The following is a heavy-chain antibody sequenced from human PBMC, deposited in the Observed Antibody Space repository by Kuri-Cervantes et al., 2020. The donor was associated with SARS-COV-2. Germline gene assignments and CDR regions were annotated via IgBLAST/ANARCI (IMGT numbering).Heavy chain of an antibody. Sequence: SETLSLTCTVSGGSISSSSYYWGWIRQPPGKGLEWIGSIYYSGSTYYNPSLKSRVTISVGMSKNQFSLKLSSVTAADTAVYYCRYSGWSGPYYYYMDVWGKGTTVTVSS. CDR2: IYYSGST. CDR1: GGSISSSSYY. CDR3: RYSGWSGPYYYYMDV. J-gene: IGHJ6*03. V-gene: IGHV4-39*01. D-gene: IGHD3-3*01.